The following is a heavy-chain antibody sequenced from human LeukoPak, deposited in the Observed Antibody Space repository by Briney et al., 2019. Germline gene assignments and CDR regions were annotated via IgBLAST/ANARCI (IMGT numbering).Heavy chain of an antibody. V-gene: IGHV4-39*07. Sequence: KASETLSLTCTVSGGSISSSSYYWGWIRQPPGKGLEWIGSTYYSGSTYYNPSLKSRVTISVDTSKNQFSLKLSSVTAADTAVYYCARSYGSPDTYYYYYYGMDVWGQGTTVTVSS. CDR3: ARSYGSPDTYYYYYYGMDV. D-gene: IGHD4-17*01. CDR2: TYYSGST. J-gene: IGHJ6*02. CDR1: GGSISSSSYY.